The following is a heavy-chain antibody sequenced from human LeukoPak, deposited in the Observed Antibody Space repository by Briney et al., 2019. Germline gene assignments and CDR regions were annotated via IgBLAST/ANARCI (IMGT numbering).Heavy chain of an antibody. CDR3: ARGGRWELPRPYAFDV. J-gene: IGHJ3*01. CDR1: GYTFTGYY. CDR2: INPNSGGT. D-gene: IGHD1-26*01. Sequence: ASVKVSCKASGYTFTGYYMHWVRQAPGQGLEWMGWINPNSGGTNYAQKLQGRVTMTTGTSTTTAYMELRTLRSDDTAVYYCARGGRWELPRPYAFDVWGQGTVVTVSS. V-gene: IGHV1-2*02.